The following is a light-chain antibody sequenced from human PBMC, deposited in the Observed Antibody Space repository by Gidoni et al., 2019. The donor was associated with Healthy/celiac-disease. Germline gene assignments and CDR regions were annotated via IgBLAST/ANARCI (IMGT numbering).Light chain of an antibody. CDR2: GAS. Sequence: EIVLTQSPGTLSLSPGERATPSCRASQSVSSSYLAWYQQKPGQAPRLLIYGASSRATCLPDRFSCSGSVTDFTLTISRLEPEDFAVYYCQQYGSSLEWTFGQGTKVEIK. CDR3: QQYGSSLEWT. J-gene: IGKJ1*01. V-gene: IGKV3-20*01. CDR1: QSVSSSY.